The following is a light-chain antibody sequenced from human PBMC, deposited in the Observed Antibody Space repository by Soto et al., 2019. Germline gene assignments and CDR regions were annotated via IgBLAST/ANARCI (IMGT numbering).Light chain of an antibody. Sequence: QSVLTQPPSASGSPGQSVTISCTGTSSDVGGYNYVSWYQQHPGKAPKLMIYEVSKRPSGVPDRFSGSKSGNTASVTVSGLQAEDEADYYCSSYAGNNRLVFGGGTKLTVL. J-gene: IGLJ2*01. V-gene: IGLV2-8*01. CDR1: SSDVGGYNY. CDR2: EVS. CDR3: SSYAGNNRLV.